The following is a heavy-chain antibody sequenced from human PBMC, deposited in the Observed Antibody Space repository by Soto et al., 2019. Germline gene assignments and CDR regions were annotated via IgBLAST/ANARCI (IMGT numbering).Heavy chain of an antibody. J-gene: IGHJ4*02. CDR1: GFTFSSYA. CDR3: ASWGCSGDSCYGGY. D-gene: IGHD2-15*01. CDR2: ISYDGSQR. V-gene: IGHV3-30-3*01. Sequence: QVQLVESGGGVVQPGRSLRLSCAASGFTFSSYAMHWVRQAPGEGLEWVAVISYDGSQRYYADSVKGRFTISRDNSKNTLSLQMNSLRAEDTAVYYCASWGCSGDSCYGGYWGQGTLVTVSS.